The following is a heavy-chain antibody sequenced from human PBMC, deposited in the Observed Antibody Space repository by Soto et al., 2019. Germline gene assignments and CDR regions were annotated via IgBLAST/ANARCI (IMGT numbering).Heavy chain of an antibody. V-gene: IGHV4-39*01. CDR3: VRRRASNPKWFDP. Sequence: PSETLSLTCSVSGGSISSSSFYWGWIRQPPGKGLEWIGSIYYSGNTYYNPSLESRVAISADTSTNQFSLKLSSVTAADTAVYYCVRRRASNPKWFDPWGQGTLVTVS. CDR2: IYYSGNT. J-gene: IGHJ5*02. CDR1: GGSISSSSFY.